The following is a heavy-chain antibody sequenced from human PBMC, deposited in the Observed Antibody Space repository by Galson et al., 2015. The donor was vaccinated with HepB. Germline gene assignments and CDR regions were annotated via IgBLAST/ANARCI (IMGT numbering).Heavy chain of an antibody. CDR1: GFTFSSYG. CDR2: IWYDGSNK. CDR3: ARGGPGGSYYFDY. J-gene: IGHJ4*02. D-gene: IGHD1-26*01. Sequence: SLRLSCAASGFTFSSYGMHWVRQAPGKGLEWVAVIWYDGSNKYYADSVKGRFTISRDNSKNTLYLQMNSLRAEDTAVYYCARGGPGGSYYFDYWGQGTLVTVSS. V-gene: IGHV3-33*01.